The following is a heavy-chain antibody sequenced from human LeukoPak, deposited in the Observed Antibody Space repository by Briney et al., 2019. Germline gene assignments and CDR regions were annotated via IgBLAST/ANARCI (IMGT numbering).Heavy chain of an antibody. Sequence: PGGSLRLSCAASGFTFSSYAMSWVRQAPGQGLEWVSAISGSGGSTYYAASVKGRFTISRDNSKNSLYLQMNSLRAEDTAVYYCAELGITMIGGVWGKGTTVTISS. CDR3: AELGITMIGGV. D-gene: IGHD3-10*02. CDR2: ISGSGGST. V-gene: IGHV3-23*01. J-gene: IGHJ6*04. CDR1: GFTFSSYA.